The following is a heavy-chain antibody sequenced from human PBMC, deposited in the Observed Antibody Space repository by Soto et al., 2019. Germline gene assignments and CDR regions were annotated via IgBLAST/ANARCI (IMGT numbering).Heavy chain of an antibody. Sequence: PGGSLRLSCAASGFTFSNYWMHWVRQTPGKGLVWVSHMSSDESITTYADSVKGRFTISRDNAKNTLYLQMNSLRAEDTAVYYCARVPYCRSSGCYSWFDPWGQGTLVTVSS. CDR2: MSSDESIT. D-gene: IGHD2-2*01. CDR1: GFTFSNYW. J-gene: IGHJ5*02. V-gene: IGHV3-74*01. CDR3: ARVPYCRSSGCYSWFDP.